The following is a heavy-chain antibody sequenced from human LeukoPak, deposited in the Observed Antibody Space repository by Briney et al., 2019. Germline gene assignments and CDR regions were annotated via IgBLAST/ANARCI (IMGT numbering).Heavy chain of an antibody. Sequence: GGSLRLSCAASGFIFGGYAMSWVRQAPGKGLEYVSSISGDSNNIYYGDSVKGRFTISRDYSKNTLYLEMNSLRTEDTAVYYCVYYTIYGAVRWFDPWGQGTLVTVSS. J-gene: IGHJ5*02. CDR2: ISGDSNNI. CDR1: GFIFGGYA. D-gene: IGHD3-3*01. CDR3: VYYTIYGAVRWFDP. V-gene: IGHV3-23*01.